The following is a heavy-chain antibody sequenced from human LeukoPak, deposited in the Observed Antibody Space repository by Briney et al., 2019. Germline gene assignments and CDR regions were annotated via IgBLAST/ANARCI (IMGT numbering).Heavy chain of an antibody. D-gene: IGHD3-22*01. CDR1: GGSISSGGYY. Sequence: SQTLSLTCTVSGGSISSGGYYWSWIRQHPGKGLEWIGYIYYSGSTYYNPSLKSRVTISVDTSKNQFSLKLSSVTAADTAVYYCARMGYYYDSSGYHSGLVGAFDIWGQGTMVTVSS. CDR2: IYYSGST. CDR3: ARMGYYYDSSGYHSGLVGAFDI. V-gene: IGHV4-31*03. J-gene: IGHJ3*02.